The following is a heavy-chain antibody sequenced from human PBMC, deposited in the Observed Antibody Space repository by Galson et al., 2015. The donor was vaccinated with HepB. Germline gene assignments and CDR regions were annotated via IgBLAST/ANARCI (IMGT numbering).Heavy chain of an antibody. CDR3: ARYSSGPHDAFDI. Sequence: SLRLSCAASGFTVSSNYMSWVRQAPGKGLEWVSVIYSGGSTYYADFVKGRFTITRDNSKNTLYLQMNSLRAEDTAVYYCARYSSGPHDAFDIWGQGTMVTVSS. J-gene: IGHJ3*02. V-gene: IGHV3-66*01. D-gene: IGHD3-22*01. CDR2: IYSGGST. CDR1: GFTVSSNY.